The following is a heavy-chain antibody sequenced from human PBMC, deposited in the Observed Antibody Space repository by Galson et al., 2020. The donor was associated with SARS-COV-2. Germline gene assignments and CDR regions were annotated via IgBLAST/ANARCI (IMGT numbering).Heavy chain of an antibody. CDR2: ISHSGGT. Sequence: SETLSLTCAVSGTSISGGSYSWNCTRHPPGKGLEWIGYISHSGGTYYNPSLKSRDTISGDRSKNQFSLRLSSVTTADAAVYFCARLHYGEYAPEAFDIWGPGTRVTVAS. CDR1: GTSISGGSYS. V-gene: IGHV4-30-2*01. D-gene: IGHD4-17*01. J-gene: IGHJ3*02. CDR3: ARLHYGEYAPEAFDI.